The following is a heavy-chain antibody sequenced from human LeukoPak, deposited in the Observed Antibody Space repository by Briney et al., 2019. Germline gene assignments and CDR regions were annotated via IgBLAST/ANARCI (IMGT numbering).Heavy chain of an antibody. J-gene: IGHJ4*02. V-gene: IGHV4-61*01. CDR2: IYYSGST. CDR3: ARIGYSYGYYFDY. Sequence: PSQTLSLTCTVSGGSINSGSYYWSWIRQPPGKGLEWIGYIYYSGSTNYNPSLKSRVTISVDTSKNQFSLKLSSVTAADTAVYYCARIGYSYGYYFDYWGQGTLVTVSS. D-gene: IGHD5-18*01. CDR1: GGSINSGSYY.